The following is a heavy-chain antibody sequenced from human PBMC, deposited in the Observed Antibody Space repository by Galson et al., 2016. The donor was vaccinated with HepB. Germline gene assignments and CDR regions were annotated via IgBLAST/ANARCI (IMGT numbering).Heavy chain of an antibody. Sequence: SLRLSCAASGLTLSSYAVTWVRQAPGKGLEWVSTIGGSGNSILYGDSVKGRFTISRDNSKNIVYLQMNSLRAEDTALYYCAKDPNGDYIGAYDSWGQGTLVTVSS. CDR1: GLTLSSYA. J-gene: IGHJ4*02. D-gene: IGHD4-17*01. V-gene: IGHV3-23*01. CDR2: IGGSGNSI. CDR3: AKDPNGDYIGAYDS.